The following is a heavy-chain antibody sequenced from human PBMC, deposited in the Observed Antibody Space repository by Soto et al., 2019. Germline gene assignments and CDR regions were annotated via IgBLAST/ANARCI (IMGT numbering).Heavy chain of an antibody. J-gene: IGHJ4*02. CDR3: ARHVSSYGEDY. Sequence: PGESLKISCKGSGYSFTSYWISWVRQMPGKGLEWMGKIDPSDSNTNYSPSFQGHVTISADKSISTAYLQWNSLKASDTAMYFCARHVSSYGEDYWGQGTLVTVSS. CDR2: IDPSDSNT. V-gene: IGHV5-10-1*01. CDR1: GYSFTSYW. D-gene: IGHD1-26*01.